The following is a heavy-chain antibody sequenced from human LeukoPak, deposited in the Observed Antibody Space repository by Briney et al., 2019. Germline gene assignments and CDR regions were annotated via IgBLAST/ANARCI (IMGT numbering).Heavy chain of an antibody. V-gene: IGHV3-48*04. CDR3: TRLGVVDIVATIDSEFDY. Sequence: GGSLRLSCAASGFTFDIYGMNWIRQAPGKGLEWVSHISSGSSPKYYADSVRGRFTISRDNAKKSLYLQMNSLRVEDTAVYYCTRLGVVDIVATIDSEFDYWGQGTLVTVSS. J-gene: IGHJ4*02. D-gene: IGHD5-12*01. CDR1: GFTFDIYG. CDR2: ISSGSSPK.